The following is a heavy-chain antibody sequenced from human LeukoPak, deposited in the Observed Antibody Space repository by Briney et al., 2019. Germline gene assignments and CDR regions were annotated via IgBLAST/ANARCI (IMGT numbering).Heavy chain of an antibody. CDR1: GYTFTSYG. J-gene: IGHJ6*03. Sequence: ASVKVSCKASGYTFTSYGISWVRQAPGQGLEWMGWISAYNGNTNYAQKLQGRVTMTTDTSTSTAYMELRSLRSDDTAVYYCARGPQYQLLSYYYYMDVWAKGPRSPSP. CDR2: ISAYNGNT. CDR3: ARGPQYQLLSYYYYMDV. D-gene: IGHD2-2*01. V-gene: IGHV1-18*01.